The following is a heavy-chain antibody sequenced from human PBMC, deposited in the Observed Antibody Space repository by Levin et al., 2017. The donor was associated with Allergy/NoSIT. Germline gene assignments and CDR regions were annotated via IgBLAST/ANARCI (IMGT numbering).Heavy chain of an antibody. CDR3: ARSMRRVGATTAFDY. CDR2: INPNSGGT. CDR1: GYTFTGYY. D-gene: IGHD1-26*01. Sequence: ASVKVSCKASGYTFTGYYMHWVRQAPGQGLEWMGWINPNSGGTNYAQKFQGRVTMTRDTSISTAYMELSRLRSDDTAVYYCARSMRRVGATTAFDYWGQGTLVTVSS. J-gene: IGHJ4*02. V-gene: IGHV1-2*02.